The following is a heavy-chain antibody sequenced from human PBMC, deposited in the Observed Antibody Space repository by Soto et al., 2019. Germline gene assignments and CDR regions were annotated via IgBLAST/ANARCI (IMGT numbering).Heavy chain of an antibody. Sequence: ASVKVSCKASGYTCTIYAMHCVLQAPLQRLEWMGCINAGNGNTKYSQKFQGRVTITRDTSASTAYMELSSLRSEDTAVYYCARGARDSSGYYYRRWFDPWGQGTLVTVSS. CDR1: GYTCTIYA. J-gene: IGHJ5*02. CDR2: INAGNGNT. D-gene: IGHD3-22*01. CDR3: ARGARDSSGYYYRRWFDP. V-gene: IGHV1-3*01.